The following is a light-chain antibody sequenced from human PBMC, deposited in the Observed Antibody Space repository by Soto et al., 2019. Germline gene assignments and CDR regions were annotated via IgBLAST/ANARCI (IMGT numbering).Light chain of an antibody. V-gene: IGKV3-20*01. CDR3: QQYSSPPAT. J-gene: IGKJ1*01. CDR1: QSVRSSY. Sequence: ETVLTQSPGTLSLSPGERATLSCRASQSVRSSYLAWYQQKPGQTPRLLIYGASSRATGIPHRFSGSGSGTDFTLTISRLEPEDFAVYFCQQYSSPPATFGQGTKVEIK. CDR2: GAS.